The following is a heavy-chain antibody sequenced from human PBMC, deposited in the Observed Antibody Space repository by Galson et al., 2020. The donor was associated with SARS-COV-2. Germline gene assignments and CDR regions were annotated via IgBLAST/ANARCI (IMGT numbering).Heavy chain of an antibody. V-gene: IGHV1-24*01. CDR2: FDPEDGEP. J-gene: IGHJ4*02. Sequence: ASVTVSCKVSGYSLSELSMHWVRLSPGKGFEWMGGFDPEDGEPVYAQKFQGRLTLTGDTSRDTAYMQLSSLRSEDTAVYYCATLGPTVADYFLDYWGQGTLLTVSS. CDR3: ATLGPTVADYFLDY. D-gene: IGHD6-19*01. CDR1: GYSLSELS.